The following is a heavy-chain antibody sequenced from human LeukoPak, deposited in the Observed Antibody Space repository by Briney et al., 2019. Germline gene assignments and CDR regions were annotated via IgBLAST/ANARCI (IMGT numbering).Heavy chain of an antibody. J-gene: IGHJ6*02. Sequence: GGSLRLSCAASGFTFSSYWMNWARQAAGKGLEWVASINHNGNVNYYVDSVKGRFNISRDNAKNSLYLQMSNLRAEDTAVYFCARGGGLDVWGQGATVTVSS. CDR2: INHNGNVN. V-gene: IGHV3-7*03. CDR1: GFTFSSYW. CDR3: ARGGGLDV. D-gene: IGHD3-16*01.